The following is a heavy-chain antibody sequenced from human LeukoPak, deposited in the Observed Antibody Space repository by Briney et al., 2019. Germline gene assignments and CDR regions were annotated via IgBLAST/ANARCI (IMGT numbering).Heavy chain of an antibody. Sequence: SETLSLTCTVSGGSISSGGSYWSWIRQHPGKGLEWIGYIYYTGSSYYNPSLKSRVSISVDTSKNQFSLKLRSVTAADTAVYYCARGGEATNWFDPWGQGTLVTVSS. CDR3: ARGGEATNWFDP. V-gene: IGHV4-31*03. J-gene: IGHJ5*02. CDR2: IYYTGSS. D-gene: IGHD7-27*01. CDR1: GGSISSGGSY.